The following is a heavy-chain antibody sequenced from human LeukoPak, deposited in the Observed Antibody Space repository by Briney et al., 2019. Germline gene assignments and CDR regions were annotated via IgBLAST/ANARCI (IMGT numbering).Heavy chain of an antibody. Sequence: GRSLRLSCAASGSTFSSYAMHWVRQAPGKGLEWVAVISYDGSNKYYADSVKGRFTISRDNSKNTLYLQMNSLRAEDTAVYYCARVVGSSWSDYWGQGTLVTVSS. V-gene: IGHV3-30*04. CDR2: ISYDGSNK. D-gene: IGHD6-13*01. CDR3: ARVVGSSWSDY. J-gene: IGHJ4*02. CDR1: GSTFSSYA.